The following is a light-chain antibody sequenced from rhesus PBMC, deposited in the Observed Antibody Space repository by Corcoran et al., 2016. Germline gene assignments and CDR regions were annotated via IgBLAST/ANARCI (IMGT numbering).Light chain of an antibody. Sequence: QPVLTQPPSASEAARKSVATSCSSGSSNIGNRVSWYHQIPGTAPKLLIYYNDQRLSGVSDRFSGSNSGTSASLAISGLQTEDEADYYCATWDAGLNCYIFGSGTRLTVL. V-gene: IGLV1-60*01. CDR1: SSNIGNR. J-gene: IGLJ1*01. CDR2: YND. CDR3: ATWDAGLNCYI.